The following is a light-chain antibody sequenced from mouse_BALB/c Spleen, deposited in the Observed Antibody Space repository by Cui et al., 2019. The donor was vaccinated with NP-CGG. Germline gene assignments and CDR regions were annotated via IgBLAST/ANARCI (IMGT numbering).Light chain of an antibody. CDR1: TGAVTTSNY. J-gene: IGLJ1*01. V-gene: IGLV1*01. CDR3: TLWYSNHWV. Sequence: QAVVTQESALTTSPGETVTLTCRSSTGAVTTSNYAKWVQEKPDHLFTGLIGGTKNRAPGVPARFSGSLIGDKAALTITGAQTEDEAIYFCTLWYSNHWVFGGGTKLTVL. CDR2: GTK.